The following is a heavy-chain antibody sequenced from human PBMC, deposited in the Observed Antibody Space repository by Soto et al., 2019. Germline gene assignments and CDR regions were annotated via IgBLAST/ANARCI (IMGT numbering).Heavy chain of an antibody. CDR3: AKDSSVGDFWSGYYTVWGSNYYYYGMDV. CDR1: GFTFSSYA. V-gene: IGHV3-23*01. J-gene: IGHJ6*02. D-gene: IGHD3-3*01. Sequence: GGSLRLSCAASGFTFSSYAMSWVRQAPGKGLEWVSAISGSGGSTYYADSVKGRFTISRDNSKTTLYLQMNSLRAEDTAVYYCAKDSSVGDFWSGYYTVWGSNYYYYGMDVWGQGTTVTVSS. CDR2: ISGSGGST.